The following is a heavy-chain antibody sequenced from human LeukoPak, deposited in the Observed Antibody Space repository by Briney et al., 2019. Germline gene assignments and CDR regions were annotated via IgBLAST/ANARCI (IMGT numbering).Heavy chain of an antibody. CDR2: IYPGDSDT. D-gene: IGHD6-6*01. J-gene: IGHJ3*02. CDR1: GYSFTSYW. CDR3: ARHHSSIAAPTDAFDI. V-gene: IGHV5-51*01. Sequence: GESLKISCKGSGYSFTSYWIGWVRQMPGKGLEWMGIIYPGDSDTRYSPSFQGQVTISADKSISTAYLQWSSLKASDTAMYYCARHHSSIAAPTDAFDIWGQGTMVTVSS.